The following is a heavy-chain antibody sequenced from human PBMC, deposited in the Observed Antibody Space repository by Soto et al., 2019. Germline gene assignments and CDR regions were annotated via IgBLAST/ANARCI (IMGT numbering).Heavy chain of an antibody. V-gene: IGHV1-3*01. CDR1: GYSFSTYA. CDR2: INGGTGQT. D-gene: IGHD1-1*01. J-gene: IGHJ6*02. CDR3: ARGKGMEENYYYYGLDI. Sequence: ASVKVYCKASGYSFSTYAMHWVRQAPGQSLEWMGWINGGTGQTKFSQRFQDRITITRDTSASTAYMELSSLGSEDTAVYYCARGKGMEENYYYYGLDIWGQGTTVTVSS.